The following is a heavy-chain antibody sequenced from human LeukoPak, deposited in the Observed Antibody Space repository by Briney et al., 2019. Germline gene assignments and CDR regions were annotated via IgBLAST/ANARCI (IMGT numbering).Heavy chain of an antibody. CDR2: VSTSNGAT. Sequence: SVKVSCKTAGYKSNRYTITWVRPAPGPVIEWMGWVSTSNGATNYAEKCQGRVTMTTEAVTKTAYMELRRLTSGDTAIYFCARVSDTSMVTPGFDSWGQGTLVTVS. D-gene: IGHD5-18*01. CDR3: ARVSDTSMVTPGFDS. CDR1: GYKSNRYT. J-gene: IGHJ4*02. V-gene: IGHV1-18*01.